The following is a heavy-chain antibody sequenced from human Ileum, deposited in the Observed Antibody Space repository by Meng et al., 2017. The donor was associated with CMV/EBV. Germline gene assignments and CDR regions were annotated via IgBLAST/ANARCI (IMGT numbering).Heavy chain of an antibody. J-gene: IGHJ4*02. CDR1: GYTFTGYY. D-gene: IGHD2-2*02. CDR3: VREPTDTFRFDY. CDR2: VSPGGGST. V-gene: IGHV1-46*01. Sequence: SVKVSCKASGYTFTGYYMHWVRQAPGQGLEWMGIVSPGGGSTPYGENFQGRPTMTADTSTRTIDMDVSDLRPQDATICYFVREPTDTFRFDYWGQGTLVTVSS.